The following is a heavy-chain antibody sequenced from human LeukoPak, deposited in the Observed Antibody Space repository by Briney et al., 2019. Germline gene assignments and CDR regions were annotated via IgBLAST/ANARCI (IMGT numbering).Heavy chain of an antibody. J-gene: IGHJ4*02. V-gene: IGHV4-59*12. CDR3: AREISADYPTDYYGSGSFDY. Sequence: SETLSLTCSVSGAAISTYYWSWIRQSPGKGLEWIGYLSDSGNPYYSPSLKSRVTLSMDTSKNQFSLKLSSVTAADTAVYYCAREISADYPTDYYGSGSFDYWGQGTLVTVSS. CDR1: GAAISTYY. CDR2: LSDSGNP. D-gene: IGHD3-10*01.